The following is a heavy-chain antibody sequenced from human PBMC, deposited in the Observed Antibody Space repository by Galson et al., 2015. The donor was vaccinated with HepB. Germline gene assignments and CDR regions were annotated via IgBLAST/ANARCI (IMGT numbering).Heavy chain of an antibody. Sequence: SLRLSCAASGFTFSSYAMHWVRQAPGKGLEWVAVISYDGSNKYYADSVKGRFTISRDNSKNTLYLQMNSLRAEDTAVYYCAREVYDSSGYYPDYWGQGTLVTVSS. J-gene: IGHJ4*02. V-gene: IGHV3-30-3*01. CDR2: ISYDGSNK. D-gene: IGHD3-22*01. CDR1: GFTFSSYA. CDR3: AREVYDSSGYYPDY.